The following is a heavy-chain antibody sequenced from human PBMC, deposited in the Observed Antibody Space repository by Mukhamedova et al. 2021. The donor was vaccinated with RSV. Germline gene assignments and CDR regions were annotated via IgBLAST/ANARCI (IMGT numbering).Heavy chain of an antibody. V-gene: IGHV4-4*02. Sequence: PGKGLEWIGEIYHSGTAHYSPSLKSRVTISVDKSKNQYSLKVTSVTAADTAMYYCARDGRGRYSLYPWGQGTPVTVSS. D-gene: IGHD5-24*01. J-gene: IGHJ5*02. CDR3: ARDGRGRYSLYP. CDR2: IYHSGTA.